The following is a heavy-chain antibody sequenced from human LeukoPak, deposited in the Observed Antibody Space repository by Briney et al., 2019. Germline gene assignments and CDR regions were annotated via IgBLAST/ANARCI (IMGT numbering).Heavy chain of an antibody. Sequence: PSETLSLTCAVSGGSFSGYYWSWVRQPPGKGLEWIGEINYSGWTNYNPSLKSRVTISMDTSKNQFSLILRSVTAADTAVYYCAINEGSRTYYKSDCWGRGTLVTVSS. CDR1: GGSFSGYY. V-gene: IGHV4-34*01. J-gene: IGHJ4*02. D-gene: IGHD3-10*01. CDR2: INYSGWT. CDR3: AINEGSRTYYKSDC.